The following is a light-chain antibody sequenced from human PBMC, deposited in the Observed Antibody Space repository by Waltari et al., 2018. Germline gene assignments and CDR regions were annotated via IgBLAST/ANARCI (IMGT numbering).Light chain of an antibody. V-gene: IGKV1-33*01. CDR2: DAS. Sequence: DIQLTQSPSSLSASIGDRLTFTCQASQDISNFLNWYQQKPGGAPKLVIYDASKLETGVPSRFGGSGSGTLFTFTISSLQPEDIATFYCQQYDHLPLTFGGGTKVQIK. CDR3: QQYDHLPLT. J-gene: IGKJ4*01. CDR1: QDISNF.